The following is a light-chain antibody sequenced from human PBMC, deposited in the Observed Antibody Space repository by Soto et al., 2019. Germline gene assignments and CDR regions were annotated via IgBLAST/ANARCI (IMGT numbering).Light chain of an antibody. J-gene: IGLJ2*01. CDR3: AAWDDSLNGVL. CDR1: SSNIGDNT. Sequence: QSVLTQPPSASGTPGQRVTISCSGSSSNIGDNTVNWYQQLPGTAPKVLVYTNNQRPSGVPDRFSGSKSGTSASLAISGLQSEDEADYYCAAWDDSLNGVLFGGGTKVTVL. V-gene: IGLV1-44*01. CDR2: TNN.